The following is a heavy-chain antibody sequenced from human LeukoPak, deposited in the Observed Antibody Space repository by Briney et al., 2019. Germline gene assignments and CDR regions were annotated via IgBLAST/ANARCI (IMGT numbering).Heavy chain of an antibody. CDR2: IKSDGSST. Sequence: PGGSLRLSCAASGFTFSSYWMHWVRQAPGKGLVWVSRIKSDGSSTNYADSVKGRFTISRDNAKNTLYLQMNSLRAEDTAVYYCARERKYDSNFDYWGQGTLVTVSS. V-gene: IGHV3-74*01. CDR1: GFTFSSYW. CDR3: ARERKYDSNFDY. D-gene: IGHD1-1*01. J-gene: IGHJ4*02.